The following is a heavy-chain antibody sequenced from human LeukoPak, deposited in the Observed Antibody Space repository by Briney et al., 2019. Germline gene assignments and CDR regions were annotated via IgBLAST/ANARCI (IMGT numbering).Heavy chain of an antibody. CDR1: GGTFSSYA. D-gene: IGHD3-10*01. Sequence: VASVKVSCKASGGTFSSYAISWVRQAPGQGLEWMGGIIPIFGTANYAQKFQGRVTITADESTSTAYTELSSLRSEDTAVYYCASRGLNRGVHFDYWGQGTLVTVSS. J-gene: IGHJ4*02. CDR2: IIPIFGTA. CDR3: ASRGLNRGVHFDY. V-gene: IGHV1-69*13.